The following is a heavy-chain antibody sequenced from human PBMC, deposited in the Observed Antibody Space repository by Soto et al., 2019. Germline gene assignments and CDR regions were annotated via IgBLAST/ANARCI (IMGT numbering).Heavy chain of an antibody. J-gene: IGHJ6*02. V-gene: IGHV1-69*08. CDR3: ARDRRGADGMDV. Sequence: QVQLVQSGAEVKKPGSSVKVSCKASGGTFSSYTISWVRQAPGQGLEWMGRIIPILGIANYAQKFQGRVTITADKSSSTAYMELSSLRSEDTAVYYCARDRRGADGMDVWGQGTTVTVSS. CDR1: GGTFSSYT. CDR2: IIPILGIA. D-gene: IGHD1-26*01.